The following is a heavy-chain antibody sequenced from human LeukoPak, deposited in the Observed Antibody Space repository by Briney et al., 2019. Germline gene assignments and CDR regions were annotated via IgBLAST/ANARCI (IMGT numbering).Heavy chain of an antibody. D-gene: IGHD6-6*01. J-gene: IGHJ4*02. V-gene: IGHV3-21*01. CDR1: GFTFSSCA. CDR3: ARGRSIAARRRTYYFDY. Sequence: GGSLRLSCAASGFTFSSCAMSWVRQAPGKGLEWVSPISSSSSYIYYADSVKGRFTISRDNAKNSLYLQMNSLRAEDTAVYYCARGRSIAARRRTYYFDYWGQGTLVTVSS. CDR2: ISSSSSYI.